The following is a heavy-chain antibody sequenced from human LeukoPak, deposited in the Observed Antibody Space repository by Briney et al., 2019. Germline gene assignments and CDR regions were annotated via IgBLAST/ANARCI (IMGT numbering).Heavy chain of an antibody. V-gene: IGHV4-59*01. Sequence: SETLPLTCTVSGDSISSYYWSWIRQPPGKGLEWIGCIYYSGSTKYNPSLKSRVTISRDTSKNQFSLKLSSVTAADTAVYYCARDAFGRSGFDYWGQGTLVTVSS. CDR2: IYYSGST. J-gene: IGHJ4*02. CDR3: ARDAFGRSGFDY. CDR1: GDSISSYY. D-gene: IGHD3-3*02.